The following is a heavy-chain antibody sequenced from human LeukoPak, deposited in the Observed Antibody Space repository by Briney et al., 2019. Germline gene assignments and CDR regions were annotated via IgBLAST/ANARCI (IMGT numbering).Heavy chain of an antibody. CDR1: GYTFTSYD. Sequence: GASVKVSCKASGYTFTSYDINWVRQAPGQGLEWMGWMNPNSGNTGYAQKFQGRVTMTRNTSISTAYMELSSVTAADTAVYYCARGGARGESIAAAGNIDYWGQGTLVTVSS. CDR3: ARGGARGESIAAAGNIDY. J-gene: IGHJ4*02. D-gene: IGHD6-13*01. V-gene: IGHV1-8*01. CDR2: MNPNSGNT.